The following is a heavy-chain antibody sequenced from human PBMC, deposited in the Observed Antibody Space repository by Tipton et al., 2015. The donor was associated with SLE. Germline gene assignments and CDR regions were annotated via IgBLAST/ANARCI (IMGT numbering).Heavy chain of an antibody. CDR3: ARGLVVDDYYFYYMDV. Sequence: GSLRLSCAASGFTFDDYTMHWVRQAPGKGLEWVSTISGVGDTTYYADSVKGRFTISRDNAKNSLYLQMNSLRAEDTAVYYCARGLVVDDYYFYYMDVWGKGTTVTVSS. CDR2: ISGVGDTT. V-gene: IGHV3-43*01. CDR1: GFTFDDYT. D-gene: IGHD2-2*01. J-gene: IGHJ6*03.